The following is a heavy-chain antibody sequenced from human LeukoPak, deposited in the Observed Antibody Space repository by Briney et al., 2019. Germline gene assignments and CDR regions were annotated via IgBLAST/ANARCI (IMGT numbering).Heavy chain of an antibody. Sequence: PGGSLRLSCATSGFTFSQAWMSRVRQAPGKGLEWVGRVKSKSDGGTTDYAAPVKGRFTISRDDSKTTLYLQMNSLKTEDTAVYYCTTDAAKITAAGTGYWGQGTLVTVSS. CDR2: VKSKSDGGTT. CDR1: GFTFSQAW. V-gene: IGHV3-15*01. CDR3: TTDAAKITAAGTGY. D-gene: IGHD6-13*01. J-gene: IGHJ4*02.